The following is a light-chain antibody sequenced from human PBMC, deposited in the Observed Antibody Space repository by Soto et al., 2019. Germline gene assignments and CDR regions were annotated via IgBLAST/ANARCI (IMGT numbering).Light chain of an antibody. Sequence: EIVMTQSPATLSVSPGERATLSCRASQSVSNNLAWYHQKPGQAPRLLIYGASTRATGIPARFSGSGSGTEFTLTISSLQSEDFAVYYCQKYNEWPLTFGGGTKVDIK. CDR3: QKYNEWPLT. J-gene: IGKJ4*01. CDR1: QSVSNN. CDR2: GAS. V-gene: IGKV3-15*01.